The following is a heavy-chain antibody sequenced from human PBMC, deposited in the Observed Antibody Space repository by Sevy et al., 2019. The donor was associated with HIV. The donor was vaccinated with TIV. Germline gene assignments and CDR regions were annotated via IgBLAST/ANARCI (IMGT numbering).Heavy chain of an antibody. CDR1: GFIFSSYA. J-gene: IGHJ4*02. V-gene: IGHV3-23*01. CDR2: VSVRSGST. D-gene: IGHD2-2*01. CDR3: AKDQGQLLQYYFDY. Sequence: GGSLRLSCAASGFIFSSYAMSWVRQAPGKGLESVSGVSVRSGSTYYADSVKGRFTISRDNSKNTLYLDMNSLRAEDTAIYYCAKDQGQLLQYYFDYWGQGSLVTVSS.